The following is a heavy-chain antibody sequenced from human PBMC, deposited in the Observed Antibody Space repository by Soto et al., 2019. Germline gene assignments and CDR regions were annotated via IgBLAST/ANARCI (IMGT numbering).Heavy chain of an antibody. CDR3: ARVGLPESYPAYYYYYGMDV. J-gene: IGHJ6*02. CDR2: IIPIFGTA. CDR1: GGTFSSYA. V-gene: IGHV1-69*13. Sequence: SVKVSCKASGGTFSSYAISWVRQAPGQGLEWMGGIIPIFGTANYAQKFQGRVTITADESTSTAYMELSSLRSEDTAVYYCARVGLPESYPAYYYYYGMDVWGQGTTVTVSS. D-gene: IGHD1-26*01.